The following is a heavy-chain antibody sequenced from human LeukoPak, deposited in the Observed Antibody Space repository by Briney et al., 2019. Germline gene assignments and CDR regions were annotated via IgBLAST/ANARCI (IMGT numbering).Heavy chain of an antibody. Sequence: GESLKISCKGSGYSFTSYWIGWVRQMPGKGLEWMGIIYLGDSDTKYSPSFQGQVTISADKSISTAYLQWSSLKASDTAMYYCARGHDTSGYYYGYWGQGTLVTVSS. V-gene: IGHV5-51*01. CDR3: ARGHDTSGYYYGY. CDR2: IYLGDSDT. CDR1: GYSFTSYW. D-gene: IGHD3-22*01. J-gene: IGHJ4*02.